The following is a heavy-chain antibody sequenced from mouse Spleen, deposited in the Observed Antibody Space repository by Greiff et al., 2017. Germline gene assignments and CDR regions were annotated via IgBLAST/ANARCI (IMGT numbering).Heavy chain of an antibody. V-gene: IGHV5-9-3*01. CDR1: GFTFSSYA. CDR3: ARRGYGYGTYWYFDV. J-gene: IGHJ1*01. D-gene: IGHD2-2*01. CDR2: ISSGGGNT. Sequence: EVQGVESGGGLVKLGGSLKLSCAASGFTFSSYAMSWVRQTPEKRLEWVATISSGGGNTYYPDSVKGRFTISRDNAKNTLYLQMSSLKSEDTAMYYCARRGYGYGTYWYFDVWGAGTTVTVSS.